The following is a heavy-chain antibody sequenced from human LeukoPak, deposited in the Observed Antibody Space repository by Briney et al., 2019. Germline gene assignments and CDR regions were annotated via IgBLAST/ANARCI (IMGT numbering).Heavy chain of an antibody. J-gene: IGHJ4*02. Sequence: ASVKVSCKASGYTFTSYGISWVRQAPGQGLEWMGGIIPIFGTANYAQNFQGRVTITADVSTSTAYMELSSLRSEDTAVYYCARGWDSSGQRPFLYWGQGTLVTVSS. D-gene: IGHD3-22*01. CDR1: GYTFTSYG. V-gene: IGHV1-69*13. CDR3: ARGWDSSGQRPFLY. CDR2: IIPIFGTA.